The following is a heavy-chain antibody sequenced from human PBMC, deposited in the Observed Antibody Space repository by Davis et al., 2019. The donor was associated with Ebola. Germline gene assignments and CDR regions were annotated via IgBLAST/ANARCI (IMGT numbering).Heavy chain of an antibody. CDR1: GGSTSSYY. D-gene: IGHD6-19*01. Sequence: MPSETLSLTCTVSGGSTSSYYWSWIRQPPGKGLEWIGYIYYSGSTNYNPSLKSRVTISVDTSKNQFSLNLSSVTAADTAVYYCARPAVAGKTSWFDPWGQGTLVTVSS. V-gene: IGHV4-59*01. J-gene: IGHJ5*02. CDR2: IYYSGST. CDR3: ARPAVAGKTSWFDP.